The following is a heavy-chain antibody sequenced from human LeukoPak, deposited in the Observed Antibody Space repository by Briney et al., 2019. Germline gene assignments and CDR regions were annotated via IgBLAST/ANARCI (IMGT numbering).Heavy chain of an antibody. CDR2: INHSGST. Sequence: SETLSLTCSVSGDSIIGYYWGWIRQPPGKGLEWIGEINHSGSTNYNPSLKSRVTISVDTSKNQFSLKLSSVTAADTAVYYCARHYSKGIFARRPYYFDYWGQGTLVTVSS. CDR1: GDSIIGYY. J-gene: IGHJ4*02. CDR3: ARHYSKGIFARRPYYFDY. D-gene: IGHD3-10*01. V-gene: IGHV4-34*01.